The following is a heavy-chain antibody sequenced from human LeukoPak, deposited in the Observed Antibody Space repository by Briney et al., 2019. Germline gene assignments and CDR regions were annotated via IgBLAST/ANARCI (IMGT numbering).Heavy chain of an antibody. CDR1: GFTFSSYG. D-gene: IGHD2-15*01. J-gene: IGHJ4*02. V-gene: IGHV3-30*02. Sequence: GGSLRLSCAASGFTFSSYGIHWVRQAPGKGLEWVAFILYGGSNKFYADSVKGRFTISRDNSKNTLYLQMNSLRSEDTAVYYCARPYCSGGSCYSGHFEYWGQGTLVTVSS. CDR3: ARPYCSGGSCYSGHFEY. CDR2: ILYGGSNK.